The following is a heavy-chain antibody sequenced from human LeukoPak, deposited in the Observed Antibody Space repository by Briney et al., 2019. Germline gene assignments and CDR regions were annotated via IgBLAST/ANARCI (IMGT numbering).Heavy chain of an antibody. CDR3: ARATVTTKKDYYYYMDV. V-gene: IGHV1-8*03. D-gene: IGHD4-17*01. J-gene: IGHJ6*03. Sequence: ASVTVSCKASGYTFTSYDINWVRQATGQGLEWMGWMNPNSGNTGYAQKFQGRVTITRNTSISTAYMELSSLRSEDTAVYYCARATVTTKKDYYYYMDVWGKGTTVTVSS. CDR1: GYTFTSYD. CDR2: MNPNSGNT.